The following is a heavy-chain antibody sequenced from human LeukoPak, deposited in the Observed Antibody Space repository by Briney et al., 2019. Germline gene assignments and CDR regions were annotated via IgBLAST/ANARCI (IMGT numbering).Heavy chain of an antibody. D-gene: IGHD4-17*01. CDR3: ARDLGGDYGGFDY. CDR2: IKQDGSEK. Sequence: GGSLRLSCAASGFTFSSYWMSWVRQAPGKGLEWVASIKQDGSEKYYVDSVKGRFTISRDNSKNTLYLQMNSLRAEDTAVYYCARDLGGDYGGFDYWGQGTLVTVSS. V-gene: IGHV3-7*01. J-gene: IGHJ4*02. CDR1: GFTFSSYW.